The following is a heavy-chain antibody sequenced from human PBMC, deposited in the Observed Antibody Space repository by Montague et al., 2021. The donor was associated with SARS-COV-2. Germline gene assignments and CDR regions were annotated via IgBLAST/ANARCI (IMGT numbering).Heavy chain of an antibody. CDR2: INHSGTT. CDR1: GGSFSGYY. J-gene: IGHJ4*02. Sequence: SETLSLTCAVYGGSFSGYYWTWIRQSPGKGLEWIAEINHSGTTNYNFNPSLRSRVTISVDTSKSQFSLKLSSVTAADTGVYYCARWDPQTLTLIGLRGKSATTYWGQGAMLTLS. CDR3: ARWDPQTLTLIGLRGKSATTY. V-gene: IGHV4-34*01. D-gene: IGHD4-23*01.